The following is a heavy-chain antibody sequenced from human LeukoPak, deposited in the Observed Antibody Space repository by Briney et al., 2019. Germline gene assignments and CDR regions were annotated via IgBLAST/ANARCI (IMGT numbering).Heavy chain of an antibody. CDR2: ISSSSNYI. J-gene: IGHJ4*02. CDR1: GFTFSSYS. D-gene: IGHD3-22*01. CDR3: AKGASMIVVVGHFDY. Sequence: GGSLRLSCAASGFTFSSYSMNWVRQAPGKGLEWVPSISSSSNYIYYADSLKGRFTISRDNSKNTLYLQMNSLRAEDTAVYYCAKGASMIVVVGHFDYWGQGTLVTVSS. V-gene: IGHV3-21*04.